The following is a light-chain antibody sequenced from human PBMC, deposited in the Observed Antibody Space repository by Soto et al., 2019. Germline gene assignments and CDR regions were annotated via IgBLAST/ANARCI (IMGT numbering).Light chain of an antibody. CDR3: QQYDTSPWT. CDR1: QSVSSSY. V-gene: IGKV3-20*01. CDR2: GTS. Sequence: IVLTQSPGTLSLSPGERATLSCRASQSVSSSYLAWYQQKPGKAPRLLTYGTSSWASGVPYRFSGSGSATDFTLTISRLQPEDFAVYYCQQYDTSPWTFGQGTKVDIK. J-gene: IGKJ1*01.